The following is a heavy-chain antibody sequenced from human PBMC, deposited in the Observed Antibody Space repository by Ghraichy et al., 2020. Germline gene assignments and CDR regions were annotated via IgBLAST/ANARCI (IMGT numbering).Heavy chain of an antibody. CDR2: INHSGST. Sequence: SETLSLTCAVYGGSFSGYYWSWIRQPPGKGLEWIGEINHSGSTNYNPSLKSRVTISVDTSKNQFSLKLSSVTAADTAVYYCARTYYYGSGSYYNHFRNWFDPWGQGTLVTVSS. D-gene: IGHD3-10*01. CDR3: ARTYYYGSGSYYNHFRNWFDP. J-gene: IGHJ5*02. CDR1: GGSFSGYY. V-gene: IGHV4-34*01.